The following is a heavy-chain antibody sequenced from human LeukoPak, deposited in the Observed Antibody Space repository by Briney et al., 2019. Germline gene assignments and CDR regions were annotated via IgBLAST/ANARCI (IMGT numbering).Heavy chain of an antibody. J-gene: IGHJ4*02. Sequence: PSETLSLTCTVSGGSISSGGYYWSWIRQHPGKGLEWIGYICYSGGTYYNPSLKSRVTISVDTSKNQFSLKLSSVTAADTAVYYCARESWNYYFDYWGQGTLVTVSS. CDR1: GGSISSGGYY. CDR2: ICYSGGT. D-gene: IGHD1-7*01. V-gene: IGHV4-31*03. CDR3: ARESWNYYFDY.